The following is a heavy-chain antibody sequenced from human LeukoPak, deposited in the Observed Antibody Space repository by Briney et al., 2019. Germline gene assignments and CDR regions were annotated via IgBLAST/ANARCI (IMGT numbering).Heavy chain of an antibody. D-gene: IGHD6-13*01. CDR1: GYTFTDYY. CDR2: INPNSGGT. CDR3: ARDPDSSSWAPYFDY. Sequence: ASVKVSCKASGYTFTDYYMHWVRQAPGQGLEWMGWINPNSGGTNYAQKFQGRVTMTRDTSISTAYMELSRLRSDDTAVYYCARDPDSSSWAPYFDYWGQGTLVTISS. V-gene: IGHV1-2*02. J-gene: IGHJ4*02.